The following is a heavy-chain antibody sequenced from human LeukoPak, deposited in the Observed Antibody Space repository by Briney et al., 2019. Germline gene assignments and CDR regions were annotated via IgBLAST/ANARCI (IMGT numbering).Heavy chain of an antibody. CDR3: ARESGGRYCSSTSCYRAARPYYYYGMDV. D-gene: IGHD2-2*02. V-gene: IGHV4-39*07. CDR2: TYLGGTT. J-gene: IGHJ6*02. CDR1: GGSISSSSFY. Sequence: SETLSLTCTVSGGSISSSSFYWAWIRQPPGKGLEWIGNTYLGGTTYYNPSLESRVTISVDTSKNQFSLKLSSVTAADTAVYYCARESGGRYCSSTSCYRAARPYYYYGMDVWGQGTTVTVSS.